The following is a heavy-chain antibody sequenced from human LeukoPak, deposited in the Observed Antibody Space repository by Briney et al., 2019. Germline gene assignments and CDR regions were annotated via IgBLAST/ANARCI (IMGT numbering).Heavy chain of an antibody. CDR1: GYTFTSYG. CDR2: ISAYNGNT. CDR3: ATTIYDSSGSGYAFDI. Sequence: ASVKVSCKASGYTFTSYGISWVRQAPGQGLEWMGWISAYNGNTNYAQKLQGRVTMTTDTSTSTVYMELSSLRSEDTAVYYCATTIYDSSGSGYAFDIWGQGTMVTVSS. V-gene: IGHV1-18*01. J-gene: IGHJ3*02. D-gene: IGHD3-22*01.